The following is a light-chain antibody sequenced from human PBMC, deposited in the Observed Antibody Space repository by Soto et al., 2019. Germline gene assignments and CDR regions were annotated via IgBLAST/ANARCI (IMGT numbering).Light chain of an antibody. CDR2: EVS. Sequence: QSVLTQPASVSGSPGQSITISCTGTSSDVGAYDYVSWYQQHSGKAPKLMIHEVSNRPSGVSNRFSGSKSGNTASLTISGLQAEDEADYYCSSYTNTSTLFVFGNGTKVTVL. V-gene: IGLV2-14*01. CDR3: SSYTNTSTLFV. J-gene: IGLJ1*01. CDR1: SSDVGAYDY.